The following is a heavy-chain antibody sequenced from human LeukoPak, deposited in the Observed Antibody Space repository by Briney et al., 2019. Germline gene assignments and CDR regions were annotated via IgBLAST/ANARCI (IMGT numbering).Heavy chain of an antibody. J-gene: IGHJ5*02. CDR3: ARGGLNWFDP. Sequence: GASVKVSCKASGYTFTGYYMHWVRQAPGQGLEWMGWINPSSGGSNYAQKFQGRVTLTRDTSISTAYMELSRLRSDDTAVYYCARGGLNWFDPWGQGTLVTVSS. CDR1: GYTFTGYY. V-gene: IGHV1-2*02. CDR2: INPSSGGS.